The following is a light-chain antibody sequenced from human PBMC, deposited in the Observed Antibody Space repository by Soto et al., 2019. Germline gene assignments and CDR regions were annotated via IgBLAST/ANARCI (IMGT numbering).Light chain of an antibody. J-gene: IGLJ1*01. CDR3: TSYTSSRTYV. CDR2: EVS. CDR1: SSDVGGYDF. Sequence: QSALTQPASVSGSPGQSITISCTGTSSDVGGYDFVSWYQHHPGKAPKLMISEVSDRPSGVSDRFSGSKSGNTASLTISGLQAEDEADYYCTSYTSSRTYVFGTGTKVTV. V-gene: IGLV2-14*01.